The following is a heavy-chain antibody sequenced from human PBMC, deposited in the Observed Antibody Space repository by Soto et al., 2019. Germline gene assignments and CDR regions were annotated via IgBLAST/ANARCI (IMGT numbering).Heavy chain of an antibody. CDR2: INAGNGNT. V-gene: IGHV1-3*01. CDR1: GYTFATYA. J-gene: IGHJ4*02. Sequence: ASVKVSCKASGYTFATYAVHWVRQAPGQRLEWMGWINAGNGNTRSSQRFQARVTITRDTSASTAYMELSSLRSEDTAVYYCARGTNPTSFTLDYWGQGTLVTVSS. CDR3: ARGTNPTSFTLDY.